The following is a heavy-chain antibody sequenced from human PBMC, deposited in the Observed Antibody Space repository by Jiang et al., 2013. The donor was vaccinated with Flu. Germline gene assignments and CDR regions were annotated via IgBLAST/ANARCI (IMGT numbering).Heavy chain of an antibody. Sequence: SGSGLVKPSETLSLTCTVSGGSISSSSYYWGWIRQPPGKGLEWIGSIYYSGSTYYNPSLESRVTISVDTSKNQFSLKLSSVTAADTAVYYCASRRAFLEWLLIDYWGQGTLVTVSS. V-gene: IGHV4-39*01. CDR1: GGSISSSSYY. CDR2: IYYSGST. D-gene: IGHD3-3*01. CDR3: ASRRAFLEWLLIDY. J-gene: IGHJ4*02.